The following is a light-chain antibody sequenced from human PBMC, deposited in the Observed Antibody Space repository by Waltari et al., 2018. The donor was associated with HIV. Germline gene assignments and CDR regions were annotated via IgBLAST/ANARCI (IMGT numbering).Light chain of an antibody. CDR2: DVS. Sequence: QSALTQPASVSGSPGQSITISCTGTSSDVGGYDYVSWYQQHPGKAPKLMISDVSNRPSGVSNRFSGSKSGTTASLTISGLQAEDEADYYCSSYTKGTSLRVFGTGTTVTFL. CDR3: SSYTKGTSLRV. J-gene: IGLJ1*01. V-gene: IGLV2-14*01. CDR1: SSDVGGYDY.